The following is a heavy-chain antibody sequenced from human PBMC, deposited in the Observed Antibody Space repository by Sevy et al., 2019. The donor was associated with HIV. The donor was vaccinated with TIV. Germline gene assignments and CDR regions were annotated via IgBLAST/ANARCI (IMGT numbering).Heavy chain of an antibody. CDR2: ISSSGSGV. CDR1: GFTFNVYY. V-gene: IGHV3-11*01. CDR3: ARNLGYCSGERCYYFDY. Sequence: GGSLRLSCAASGFTFNVYYMSWIRQTPGKGLEWVSYISSSGSGVHYADSVRGRVTISRDNAKNSIYLQMNSLRAEDTAVYYCARNLGYCSGERCYYFDYWVQGTLVTVSS. J-gene: IGHJ4*02. D-gene: IGHD2-15*01.